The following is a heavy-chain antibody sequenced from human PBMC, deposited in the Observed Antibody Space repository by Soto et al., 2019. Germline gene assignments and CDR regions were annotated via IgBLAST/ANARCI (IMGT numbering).Heavy chain of an antibody. V-gene: IGHV4-59*08. CDR3: ARRAQVKGVITQDNWLAP. D-gene: IGHD3-10*01. J-gene: IGHJ5*02. CDR2: IFYTGST. CDR1: GGSISSSS. Sequence: SETLSLTCTVSGGSISSSSWNWIRQAPGKRLEWIGCIFYTGSTNFNPTLESRVAMSLDTSKNQFSLRLSSVTAADTAVYYCARRAQVKGVITQDNWLAPCGQGTRVTVSA.